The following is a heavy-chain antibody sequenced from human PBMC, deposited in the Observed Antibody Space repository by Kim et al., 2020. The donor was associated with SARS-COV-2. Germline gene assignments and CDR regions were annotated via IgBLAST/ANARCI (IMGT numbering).Heavy chain of an antibody. Sequence: GGSLRLSCAASGFTFSGYAMSWVRQAPGTGLEWVSAISGSGGSTYYADSVKGRFTISRDNSKNTLYLQMNSLRAEDTAVYYCANTPRSSRTPIDYWGQGTLVTVSS. CDR3: ANTPRSSRTPIDY. CDR1: GFTFSGYA. CDR2: ISGSGGST. D-gene: IGHD6-13*01. J-gene: IGHJ4*02. V-gene: IGHV3-23*01.